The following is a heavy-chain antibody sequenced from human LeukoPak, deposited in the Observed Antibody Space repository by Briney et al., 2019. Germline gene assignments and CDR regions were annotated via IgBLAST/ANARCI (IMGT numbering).Heavy chain of an antibody. Sequence: GGSLRLSCAASGFTFSNFWMSWVRQAPGKGLEWVSAIGGSGGSTYYADSVKGRFTISRDNSKNTLYLQMNSLRAEDTAVYYCAKDPEMATIMGDWFDPWGQGTLVTVSS. D-gene: IGHD5-24*01. V-gene: IGHV3-23*01. CDR1: GFTFSNFW. CDR2: IGGSGGST. J-gene: IGHJ5*02. CDR3: AKDPEMATIMGDWFDP.